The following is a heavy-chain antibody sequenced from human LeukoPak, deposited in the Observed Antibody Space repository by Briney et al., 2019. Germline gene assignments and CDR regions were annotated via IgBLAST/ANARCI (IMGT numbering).Heavy chain of an antibody. Sequence: GGSLRLSCAASGFTFSSYAMSWVRQAPGKGLEWVSAISGSGGSTYYADSVKGRFTISRDNSKNTLYLQMNSLRAEDTAVYYCAKDHGYSSSWYYVFDYWGQGTLVTVSS. D-gene: IGHD6-13*01. CDR1: GFTFSSYA. CDR3: AKDHGYSSSWYYVFDY. V-gene: IGHV3-23*01. CDR2: ISGSGGST. J-gene: IGHJ4*02.